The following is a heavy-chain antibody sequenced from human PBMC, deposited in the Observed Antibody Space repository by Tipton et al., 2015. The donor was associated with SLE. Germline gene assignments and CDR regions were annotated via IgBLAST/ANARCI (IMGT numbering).Heavy chain of an antibody. CDR2: IFYSGST. J-gene: IGHJ4*02. CDR3: ARERYCSGASCYAPDY. V-gene: IGHV4-59*01. D-gene: IGHD2-2*01. CDR1: GGSISNYY. Sequence: TLSLTCTVSGGSISNYYWNWIRQPPGKGLEWIGYIFYSGSTNYNPSPKSRVTISVDTSKNQFSLKLKSVTAADSAVYYCARERYCSGASCYAPDYWGQGTLVTVSS.